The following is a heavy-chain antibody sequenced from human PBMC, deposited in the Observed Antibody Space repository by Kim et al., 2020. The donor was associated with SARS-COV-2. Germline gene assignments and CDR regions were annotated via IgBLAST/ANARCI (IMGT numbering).Heavy chain of an antibody. Sequence: GGSLRLSCAASGFTFSSYGMHWVRQAPGKRLEWVAVIWYDGSNKYYADSVKGRFTISRDNSKNTLYLQMNSLRAEDTAVYYCARDPDSSTGVWYYYYGMDVWGQGTTVTVSS. D-gene: IGHD3-22*01. CDR1: GFTFSSYG. J-gene: IGHJ6*02. CDR3: ARDPDSSTGVWYYYYGMDV. V-gene: IGHV3-33*01. CDR2: IWYDGSNK.